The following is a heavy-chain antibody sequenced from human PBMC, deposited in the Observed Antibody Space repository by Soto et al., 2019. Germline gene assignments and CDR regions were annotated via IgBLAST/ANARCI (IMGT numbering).Heavy chain of an antibody. J-gene: IGHJ3*01. V-gene: IGHV6-1*01. CDR2: TYYRSKWFP. CDR1: GDSVSSDITS. CDR3: ARGKALEV. Sequence: QGQLQQSGPGLVKPSQTLSLTCAISGDSVSSDITSWNWIRQSTSRGLEWLGRTYYRSKWFPDYAASVKSLITINPETPKNQFSRELNSMTPKDTAVYYGARGKALEVGGQGTVVTVSS.